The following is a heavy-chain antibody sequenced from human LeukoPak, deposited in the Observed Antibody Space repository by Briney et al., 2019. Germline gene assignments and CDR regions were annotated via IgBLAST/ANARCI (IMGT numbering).Heavy chain of an antibody. J-gene: IGHJ4*02. CDR2: INQDGSEV. CDR3: ARPDAAGTVDY. D-gene: IGHD6-13*01. V-gene: IGHV3-7*01. CDR1: GFTFSNYW. Sequence: PGGSLRLSCAASGFTFSNYWMCWVRQAPGKGLEWVANINQDGSEVYYVDSVKGRLTISRDNAKTSVYLQMNSLRVEDTAVYYCARPDAAGTVDYWGQGTLVTVSS.